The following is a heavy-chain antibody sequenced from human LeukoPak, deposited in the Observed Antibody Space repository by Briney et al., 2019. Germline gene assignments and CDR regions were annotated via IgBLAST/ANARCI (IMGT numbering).Heavy chain of an antibody. D-gene: IGHD3-10*01. J-gene: IGHJ3*02. V-gene: IGHV3-33*01. Sequence: GGSLRLSCAASGFTFSSYGMHWVRQAPGKGLEWVAVIWYDGSNKYYADSVKGRFTISRDNSKNTLYLEMNSLRAEDTALYYCAILGNDDFDIWGQGTMVTVSS. CDR2: IWYDGSNK. CDR1: GFTFSSYG. CDR3: AILGNDDFDI.